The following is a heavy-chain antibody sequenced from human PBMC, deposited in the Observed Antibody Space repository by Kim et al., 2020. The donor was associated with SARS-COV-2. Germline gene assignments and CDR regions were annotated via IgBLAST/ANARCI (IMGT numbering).Heavy chain of an antibody. V-gene: IGHV3-23*01. CDR3: ASHHTRNPKGCFP. D-gene: IGHD2-15*01. Sequence: YADSEKGRFTMSRDNTKNTVYLQMKRLRAADTAVYYCASHHTRNPKGCFPWGQGTLVTVSS. J-gene: IGHJ5*02.